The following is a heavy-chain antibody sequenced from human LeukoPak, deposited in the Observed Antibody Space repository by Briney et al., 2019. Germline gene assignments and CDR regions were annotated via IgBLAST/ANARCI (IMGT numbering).Heavy chain of an antibody. CDR2: ISWNSGSI. Sequence: PGRSLRLSCAASGFTFDDYAMHWVRQAPGKGLEWVSGISWNSGSIGYADSVKGRFTISRDNAKNSLYLQMNSLRAEDMALYYCAKDSLPDYGSGSYYNGWGQGTLVTVSS. CDR3: AKDSLPDYGSGSYYNG. V-gene: IGHV3-9*03. J-gene: IGHJ4*02. D-gene: IGHD3-10*01. CDR1: GFTFDDYA.